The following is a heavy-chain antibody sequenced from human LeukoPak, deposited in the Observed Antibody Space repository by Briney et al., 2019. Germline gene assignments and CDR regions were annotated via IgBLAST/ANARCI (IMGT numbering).Heavy chain of an antibody. CDR3: ARDLSSSWSPRFDP. D-gene: IGHD6-13*01. CDR1: GYTFTGYY. V-gene: IGHV1-2*02. J-gene: IGHJ5*02. CDR2: INPNSGGT. Sequence: ASVKVSCKASGYTFTGYYMHWVRQAPGQGLEWMGWINPNSGGTNYAQKFQGRDTMTRDTSISTAYMELSRLRSDDTAVYYCARDLSSSWSPRFDPWGQGTLVTVSS.